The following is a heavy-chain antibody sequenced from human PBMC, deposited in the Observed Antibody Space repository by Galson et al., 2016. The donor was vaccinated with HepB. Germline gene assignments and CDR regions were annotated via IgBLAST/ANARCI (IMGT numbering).Heavy chain of an antibody. D-gene: IGHD3-16*02. CDR2: ISWNSGSV. CDR3: AKAGGRFGGVIAWFDP. V-gene: IGHV3-9*01. Sequence: LRLSCAASGFTFDYYGMHWVRQAPGKGLEWVSGISWNSGSVGYADSVKGRFTISRDNANNSLYLQMNSLRAEDTAFYYCAKAGGRFGGVIAWFDPWGQGTLVTVSS. CDR1: GFTFDYYG. J-gene: IGHJ5*02.